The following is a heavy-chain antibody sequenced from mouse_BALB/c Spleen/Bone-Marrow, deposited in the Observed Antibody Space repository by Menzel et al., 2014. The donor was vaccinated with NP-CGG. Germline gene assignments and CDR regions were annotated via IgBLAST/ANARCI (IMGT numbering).Heavy chain of an antibody. CDR2: IWAGGSM. CDR1: EFSLSSYG. J-gene: IGHJ4*01. Sequence: VQLQQSGPGLVAPSQSLSITCTVSEFSLSSYGVHWVRQPPGKGLEWLGVIWAGGSMIYNSALMSRLSISKDNSKSQVFLEMKSLQNDDTAMYYCAREGRGNYGSSGYAMDYWGQGTSVTVSS. D-gene: IGHD1-1*01. CDR3: AREGRGNYGSSGYAMDY. V-gene: IGHV2-9*02.